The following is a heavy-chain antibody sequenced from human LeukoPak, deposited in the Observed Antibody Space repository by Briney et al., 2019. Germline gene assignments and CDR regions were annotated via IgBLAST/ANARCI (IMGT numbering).Heavy chain of an antibody. CDR2: INTNTGNP. CDR3: ARVGSGYYYYYHMDV. D-gene: IGHD2-15*01. J-gene: IGHJ6*03. V-gene: IGHV7-4-1*02. Sequence: ASVKVSCKASGYTFTSYAMNWVRQAPGQGLEWMGWINTNTGNPTYAQGFTGRFVFSLDTSVSTAYLQISSLKAEDTAVYCCARVGSGYYYYYHMDVWGKGTTVTVSS. CDR1: GYTFTSYA.